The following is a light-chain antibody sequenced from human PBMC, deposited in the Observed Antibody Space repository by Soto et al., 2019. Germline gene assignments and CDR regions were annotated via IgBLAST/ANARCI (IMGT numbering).Light chain of an antibody. J-gene: IGKJ5*01. CDR3: QQRSNGTST. CDR1: QSXDNW. V-gene: IGKV1-5*01. CDR2: NSS. Sequence: DIPMTHSPSTLSASVGDRFTITCRASQSXDNWLALYQQKPGKAPKFLXANSSRLERGGPSRLSGSGSATDFTLTISSLEPEDFAAYYRQQRSNGTSTFGQGTRLEIK.